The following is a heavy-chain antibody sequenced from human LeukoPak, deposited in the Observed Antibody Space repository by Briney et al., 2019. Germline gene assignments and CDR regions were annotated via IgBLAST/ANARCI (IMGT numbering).Heavy chain of an antibody. J-gene: IGHJ4*02. CDR3: ARGYCSGGSCHLDY. Sequence: GASVKVSCKASGGTFSSYAISWVRQAPGQGLEWMGRIIPILGIANYAQKFQGRVTITADKSTSTAYMELSSLRSEDTAVYYCARGYCSGGSCHLDYWGQGTLVTVSS. CDR1: GGTFSSYA. V-gene: IGHV1-69*04. CDR2: IIPILGIA. D-gene: IGHD2-15*01.